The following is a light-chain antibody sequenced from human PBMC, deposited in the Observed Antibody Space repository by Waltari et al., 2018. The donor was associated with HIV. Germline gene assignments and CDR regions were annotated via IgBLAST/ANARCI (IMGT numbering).Light chain of an antibody. J-gene: IGLJ3*02. V-gene: IGLV3-25*03. CDR3: HSTDDTGTAV. CDR1: ALPRQY. Sequence: SYELTQPPSVSVSPGQTARITCSGDALPRQYTHWYPQRPGQAPLRVIYRDSQRPSVIPERFSGSISGTVVTLTISGVQAEDEADYYCHSTDDTGTAVFGGGTKLTVL. CDR2: RDS.